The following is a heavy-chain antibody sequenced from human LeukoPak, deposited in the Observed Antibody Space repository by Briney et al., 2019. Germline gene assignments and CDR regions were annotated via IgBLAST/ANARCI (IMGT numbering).Heavy chain of an antibody. CDR2: IGDCGRDT. CDR1: GFSFSSYA. J-gene: IGHJ4*02. D-gene: IGHD1-26*01. Sequence: RGSLRDSCAASGFSFSSYAMSWVRQAPGKGLEWVSGIGDCGRDTYYADYVKGRFTISKDNSKNTLYLQMNSLRAEDTAVYYCAKRVSYSDSSIYFDYWGQGTRVTVSS. CDR3: AKRVSYSDSSIYFDY. V-gene: IGHV3-23*01.